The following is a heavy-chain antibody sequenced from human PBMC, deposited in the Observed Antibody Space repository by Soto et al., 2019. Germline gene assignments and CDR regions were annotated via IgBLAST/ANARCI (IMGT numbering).Heavy chain of an antibody. CDR2: IYYSGSA. Sequence: QVQLQESGPGLVKPSETLSLTCTVSGGSISSYYWSWIRQPPGKGLEWIGSIYYSGSANYNHSLNRRVPISVDTSKNQFSLKLSSVTDADTAVYYCARRYSSAFDIWGQGTMVTVSS. V-gene: IGHV4-59*08. D-gene: IGHD6-13*01. CDR3: ARRYSSAFDI. J-gene: IGHJ3*02. CDR1: GGSISSYY.